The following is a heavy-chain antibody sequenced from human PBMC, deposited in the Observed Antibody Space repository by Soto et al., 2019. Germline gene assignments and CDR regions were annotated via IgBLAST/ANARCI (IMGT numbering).Heavy chain of an antibody. V-gene: IGHV4-28*01. D-gene: IGHD2-21*02. CDR1: GYSIRSSDW. CDR3: AIMSVTPFYYYAMDV. CDR2: ITHGGST. Sequence: SENLSLTCAVYGYSIRSSDWWGWIRQPPGKGLEWIGYITHGGSTNYNPSLKRRVTMSVDPSKNQFSLNLTSVTAVDTAVYYCAIMSVTPFYYYAMDVCCQGTSVTVS. J-gene: IGHJ6*02.